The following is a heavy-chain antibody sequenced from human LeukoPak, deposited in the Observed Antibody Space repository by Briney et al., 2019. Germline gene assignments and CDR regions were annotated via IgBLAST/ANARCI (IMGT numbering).Heavy chain of an antibody. V-gene: IGHV3-23*01. Sequence: PGGSLRLSCAASGFTFSDYYMSWIRQAPGKGLEWVSAISGSGGSTYYADSVKGRFTISRDNSKNTLYLQMNSLRAEDTAVYYCAKESGLGIAAAGHFDYWGQGTLVTVSS. D-gene: IGHD6-13*01. CDR1: GFTFSDYY. CDR3: AKESGLGIAAAGHFDY. J-gene: IGHJ4*02. CDR2: ISGSGGST.